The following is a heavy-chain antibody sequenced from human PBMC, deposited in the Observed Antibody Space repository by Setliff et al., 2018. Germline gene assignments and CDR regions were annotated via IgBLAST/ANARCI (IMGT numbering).Heavy chain of an antibody. CDR3: ARLFPYYYGSSGYHALDI. V-gene: IGHV1-2*02. J-gene: IGHJ3*02. CDR1: GYNFNGYY. CDR2: IVPHTGGT. Sequence: EASVKVSCKASGYNFNGYYLNWVRQAPGQGLEWMGWIVPHTGGTRYAQKFEGRVSMTRDTSISTAYMELSGLRSDDTAVYYCARLFPYYYGSSGYHALDIWGQGTMVTVSS. D-gene: IGHD3-22*01.